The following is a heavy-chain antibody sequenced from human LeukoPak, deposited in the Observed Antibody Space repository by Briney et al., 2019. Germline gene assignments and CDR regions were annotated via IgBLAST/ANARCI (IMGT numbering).Heavy chain of an antibody. CDR2: IDISSNTI. CDR1: GFTFSGYS. Sequence: GGSLRLSCAASGFTFSGYSMHWVRQAPGKGLEWVSYIDISSNTIYYADSVNGRFTISRDNAKNSLYLQMNSLRAEDTAVYYCASGAWELRLWGQGTLVTVSS. V-gene: IGHV3-48*04. CDR3: ASGAWELRL. D-gene: IGHD1-26*01. J-gene: IGHJ4*02.